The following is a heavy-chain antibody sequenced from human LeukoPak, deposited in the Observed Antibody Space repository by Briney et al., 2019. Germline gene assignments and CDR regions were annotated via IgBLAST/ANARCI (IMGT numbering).Heavy chain of an antibody. D-gene: IGHD2-2*01. J-gene: IGHJ4*02. CDR1: DFTFA. Sequence: GGSLRLSCVVSDFTFAVSWVRQAPGKGLEWISTINGRGDDSFHADSVKGRFTISRDTTKNTLYLRMSSPRAADTAMYFCVRMRGPERRHCFDYWSQGALLIVSS. CDR3: VRMRGPERRHCFDY. V-gene: IGHV3-23*01. CDR2: INGRGDDS.